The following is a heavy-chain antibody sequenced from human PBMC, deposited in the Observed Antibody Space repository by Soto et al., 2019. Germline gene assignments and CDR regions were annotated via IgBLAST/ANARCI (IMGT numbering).Heavy chain of an antibody. D-gene: IGHD3-10*01. CDR3: ARRGYGSGSAYGMDV. Sequence: SETLSLTCTVSGGSISSYYWSWIRQPPGKGLEWIGYIYYSGSTNYNPSLKGRVTISVDTSKNQFSLKLSSVTAADTAVYYCARRGYGSGSAYGMDVWGQGTTVTVSS. CDR1: GGSISSYY. J-gene: IGHJ6*02. V-gene: IGHV4-59*08. CDR2: IYYSGST.